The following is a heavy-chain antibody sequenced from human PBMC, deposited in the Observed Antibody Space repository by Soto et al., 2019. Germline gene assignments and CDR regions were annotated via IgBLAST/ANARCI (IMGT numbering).Heavy chain of an antibody. CDR1: GCSIGVYY. CDR2: IYYSGST. J-gene: IGHJ3*02. V-gene: IGHV4-59*01. D-gene: IGHD3-22*01. Sequence: SETLSLTCPVSGCSIGVYYLSWLRKPPGKGLEWIGYIYYSGSTNYNPSLKSRVTISVDTSKNQFSLKLSSVTAADTAVYYCARIPYYYDSSGYDDAFDIWGQGTKVTVSS. CDR3: ARIPYYYDSSGYDDAFDI.